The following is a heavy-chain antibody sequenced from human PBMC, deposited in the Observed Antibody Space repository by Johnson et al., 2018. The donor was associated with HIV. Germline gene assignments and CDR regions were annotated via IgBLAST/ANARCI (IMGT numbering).Heavy chain of an antibody. V-gene: IGHV3-33*08. CDR3: ARDPAAAALRAFDI. J-gene: IGHJ3*02. CDR1: GFTFRSYG. Sequence: HVPLAESGGGVVQPGRSLRLSCSASGFTFRSYGMHWVRQAPGKGLEWVAFIRYDGRNEYYADSVRGRFTVSRDNSKNTMYLQMNSLRVEDTAVYYCARDPAAAALRAFDIWGQGTMVTVSS. CDR2: IRYDGRNE. D-gene: IGHD6-13*01.